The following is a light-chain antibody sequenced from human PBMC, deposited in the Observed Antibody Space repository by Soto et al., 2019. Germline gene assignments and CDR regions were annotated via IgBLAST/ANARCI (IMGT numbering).Light chain of an antibody. CDR2: DVT. J-gene: IGLJ1*01. CDR1: TSDIGAYNF. CDR3: CSYTRTTTGSTTYV. V-gene: IGLV2-14*03. Sequence: QSALTQPASVSGSPGQSITISCSGATSDIGAYNFVSWYKHQPDKAPQLMISDVTNRPSGVSFRFSGSKSGNTASLTISGLQADDEADYYCCSYTRTTTGSTTYVFGTGTKVTVL.